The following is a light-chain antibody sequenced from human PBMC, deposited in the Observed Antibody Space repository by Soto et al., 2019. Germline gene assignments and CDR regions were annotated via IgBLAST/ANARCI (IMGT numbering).Light chain of an antibody. CDR2: GAS. CDR1: QSVSSN. J-gene: IGKJ2*01. V-gene: IGKV3-15*01. CDR3: QQYNDWPRGYT. Sequence: EIVMTQSPATLSVSPGERATLSCRASQSVSSNLAWYQQKPGQAPRLLFYGASTRATGIPVRFSASGSGTEFTLTISSLQSADFAVYYCQQYNDWPRGYTFGKGTKLEIK.